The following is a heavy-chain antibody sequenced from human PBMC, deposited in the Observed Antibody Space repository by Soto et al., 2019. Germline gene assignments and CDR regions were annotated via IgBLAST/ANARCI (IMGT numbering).Heavy chain of an antibody. V-gene: IGHV1-3*01. D-gene: IGHD3-22*01. CDR2: INAGNGNT. Sequence: ASVKVSCKASGYTFTSYAMHWVRQAPGQRLEWMGWINAGNGNTKYSQKFQGRVTITRDTSASTAYMELSSLRSEDTAVYYCARSIYYHASSGYQYYFDYWGQGTLVTVSS. CDR3: ARSIYYHASSGYQYYFDY. J-gene: IGHJ4*02. CDR1: GYTFTSYA.